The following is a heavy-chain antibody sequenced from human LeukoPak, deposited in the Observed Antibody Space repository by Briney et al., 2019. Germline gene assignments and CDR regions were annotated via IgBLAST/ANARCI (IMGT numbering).Heavy chain of an antibody. D-gene: IGHD3-3*01. CDR1: GGSFSGYY. CDR3: ARARRDFWSGSSFDY. Sequence: PSETLSLTCAVYGGSFSGYYWSWIRQPPGKGLEWIGEINHSGSTNYNPSLKSRVTISVDTSKNQFSLKLSSVTAADTAVYYCARARRDFWSGSSFDYWGQGTLVTVSS. CDR2: INHSGST. J-gene: IGHJ4*02. V-gene: IGHV4-34*01.